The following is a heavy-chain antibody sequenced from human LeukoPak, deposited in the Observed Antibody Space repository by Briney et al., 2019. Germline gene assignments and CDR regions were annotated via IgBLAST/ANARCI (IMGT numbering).Heavy chain of an antibody. CDR2: ITSNGGTT. J-gene: IGHJ4*02. Sequence: GGSLRLSCAASGFTFSSYSMVWVRQAPGKGLEYVSGITSNGGTTYYGNSVKGRFTISRDNSKATLYLQMGSLRTEDMAVYYCARGIRWASDYWGQGTPVTVAS. V-gene: IGHV3-64*01. CDR1: GFTFSSYS. CDR3: ARGIRWASDY. D-gene: IGHD4-23*01.